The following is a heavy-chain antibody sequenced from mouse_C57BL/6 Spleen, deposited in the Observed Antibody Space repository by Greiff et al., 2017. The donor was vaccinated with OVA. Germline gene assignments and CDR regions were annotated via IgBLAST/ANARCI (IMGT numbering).Heavy chain of an antibody. J-gene: IGHJ4*01. CDR3: ARLRRGYAMDY. CDR1: GYTFTSYW. CDR2: IDPSDSYT. V-gene: IGHV1-69*01. D-gene: IGHD2-12*01. Sequence: QVQLQQSGAELVMPGASVKLSCKASGYTFTSYWMHWVKQRPGQGLEWIGEIDPSDSYTNYNQKFKGKSTLTVDKSSSTAYMQLSSLTSEDSAVYYCARLRRGYAMDYWGQGTSVTVSS.